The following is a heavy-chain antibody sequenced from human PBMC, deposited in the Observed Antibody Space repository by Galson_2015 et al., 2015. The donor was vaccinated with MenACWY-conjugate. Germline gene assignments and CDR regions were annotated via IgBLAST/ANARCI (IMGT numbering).Heavy chain of an antibody. V-gene: IGHV1-2*04. Sequence: SCKASGYTFTGYYMHWVRQAPGQGLEWMGWINPNSGGTNYAQKFQGWVTMTRDTSISTAYMELSRLRSDDTAVYYCARGGSSSDRYYYYMDVWGKGTTVTVSS. J-gene: IGHJ6*03. CDR3: ARGGSSSDRYYYYMDV. D-gene: IGHD6-13*01. CDR1: GYTFTGYY. CDR2: INPNSGGT.